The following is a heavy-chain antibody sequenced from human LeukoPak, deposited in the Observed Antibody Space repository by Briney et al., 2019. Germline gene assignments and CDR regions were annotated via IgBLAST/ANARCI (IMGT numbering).Heavy chain of an antibody. CDR3: ARLPFYDSSGY. CDR2: IYYSGST. D-gene: IGHD3-22*01. Sequence: PSETLSLTRTVSGDSISSYYWSWIRQPPGKGLEWIGYIYYSGSTNYNPSLKSRVTISVDTSKNQFSLKLSPVTAADTAVYYCARLPFYDSSGYWGQGPLVTVSS. J-gene: IGHJ4*02. CDR1: GDSISSYY. V-gene: IGHV4-59*08.